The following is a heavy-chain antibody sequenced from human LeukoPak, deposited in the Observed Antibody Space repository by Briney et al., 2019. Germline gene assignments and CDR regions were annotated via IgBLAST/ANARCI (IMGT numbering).Heavy chain of an antibody. CDR1: GFTFSSYA. Sequence: PGRSLRLSCAASGFTFSSYAMHCVRQAPGKGLEWVAVISYDGSNKYYADSVKGRFTISRDNSKNTLYLQMNSLRAEDTAVYYCAGDSRIAARPSGDYWGQGTLVTVSS. D-gene: IGHD6-6*01. J-gene: IGHJ4*02. CDR2: ISYDGSNK. V-gene: IGHV3-30-3*01. CDR3: AGDSRIAARPSGDY.